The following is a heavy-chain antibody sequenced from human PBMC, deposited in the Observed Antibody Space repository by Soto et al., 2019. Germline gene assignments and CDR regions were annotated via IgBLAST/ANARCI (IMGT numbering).Heavy chain of an antibody. D-gene: IGHD2-15*01. V-gene: IGHV1-3*05. CDR1: GYTFTSYA. Sequence: QVQLVQSGAEEKKPGASVKVSCKASGYTFTSYAMHWVRQAPGQRLEWMGWINAGNGNTKYSQKFQGRVTITRDTAASTAYMELSSLRSEDTAVYYCERDRHIVVVVAANYNWFDPWGQGTLVTVSS. CDR3: ERDRHIVVVVAANYNWFDP. J-gene: IGHJ5*02. CDR2: INAGNGNT.